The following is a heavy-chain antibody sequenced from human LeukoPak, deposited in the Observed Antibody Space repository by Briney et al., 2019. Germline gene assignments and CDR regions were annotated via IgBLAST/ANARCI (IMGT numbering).Heavy chain of an antibody. J-gene: IGHJ4*02. V-gene: IGHV3-9*01. CDR1: GFTFDDYA. CDR2: ISWNSGSI. CDR3: AKGSY. Sequence: PGRSLRLSCAASGFTFDDYAMHWVRQAPGKGLEWVSGISWNSGSIGYADSVKGRFTISRDNSKNTLYLQMNSLRAEDTAIYYCAKGSYWGQGTLVTVSS.